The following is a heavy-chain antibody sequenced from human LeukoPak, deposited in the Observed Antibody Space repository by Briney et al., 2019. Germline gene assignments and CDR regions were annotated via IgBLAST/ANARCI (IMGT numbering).Heavy chain of an antibody. Sequence: GGSLRLSCAAPGFTFSDYYMSWIRQAPGKGLEGVSYISSSGSTIYYADSVKGRFTISRDNAKNSLYLQMNSLRAEDTAVYYCARVGVAAAGTHFDYWGQGTLVTVSS. J-gene: IGHJ4*02. D-gene: IGHD6-13*01. CDR2: ISSSGSTI. CDR1: GFTFSDYY. V-gene: IGHV3-11*01. CDR3: ARVGVAAAGTHFDY.